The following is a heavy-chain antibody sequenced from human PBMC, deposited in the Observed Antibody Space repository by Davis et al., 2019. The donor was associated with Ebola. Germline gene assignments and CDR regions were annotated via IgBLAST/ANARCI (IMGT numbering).Heavy chain of an antibody. V-gene: IGHV4-30-4*01. CDR2: IYYSGST. D-gene: IGHD4-17*01. CDR1: GGSISSYY. CDR3: ARGENGDPNDY. Sequence: PSETLSLTCTVSGGSISSYYWSWIRQPPGKGLEWIGYIYYSGSTYYNPSLKSRVTISVDTSKNQFSLKLSSVTAADTAVYYCARGENGDPNDYWGQGTLVTVSS. J-gene: IGHJ4*02.